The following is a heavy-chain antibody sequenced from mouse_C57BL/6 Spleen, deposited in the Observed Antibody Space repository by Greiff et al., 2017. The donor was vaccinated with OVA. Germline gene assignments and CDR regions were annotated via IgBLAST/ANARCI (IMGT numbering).Heavy chain of an antibody. CDR1: GYTFTSYW. J-gene: IGHJ1*03. CDR2: IYPGSGST. D-gene: IGHD2-4*01. V-gene: IGHV1-55*01. Sequence: QVQLQQSGAELVKPGASVKMSCKASGYTFTSYWITWVKQRPGQGLEWIGDIYPGSGSTNYNEKFKSKATLTVDTSSSTAYMQLSSLTSEDSAVYYCASRPYYDYDGWYFDVWGTGTTVTVSS. CDR3: ASRPYYDYDGWYFDV.